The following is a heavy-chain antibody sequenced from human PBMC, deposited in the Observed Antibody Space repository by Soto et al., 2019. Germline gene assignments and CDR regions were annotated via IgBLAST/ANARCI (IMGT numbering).Heavy chain of an antibody. Sequence: ESGGGVVQPGRSLRLSCVASGFTFSSYGMHWVRQAPGKGLEWLAVISYDGNNKYYADSVKGRFTISRDNSKNTLYLQMNSLRAEDTAVYYCAKDLTVLAVANDYWGQGTLVTVSS. D-gene: IGHD6-19*01. CDR1: GFTFSSYG. V-gene: IGHV3-30*18. J-gene: IGHJ4*02. CDR2: ISYDGNNK. CDR3: AKDLTVLAVANDY.